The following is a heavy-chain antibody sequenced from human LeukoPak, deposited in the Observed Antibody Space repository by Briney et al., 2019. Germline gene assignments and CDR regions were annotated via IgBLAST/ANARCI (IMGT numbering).Heavy chain of an antibody. CDR3: ARVGTEGYYDSSGYYPHFDY. Sequence: ASVKVSCKASGYTFTSYGISWVRQAPGQGLEWMGWISAYNGNTNYAQKLQGRVTMTTDTSTSTAYMELRSLRSDDTAVYYCARVGTEGYYDSSGYYPHFDYWGQGTLVTVSS. CDR2: ISAYNGNT. V-gene: IGHV1-18*01. CDR1: GYTFTSYG. D-gene: IGHD3-22*01. J-gene: IGHJ4*02.